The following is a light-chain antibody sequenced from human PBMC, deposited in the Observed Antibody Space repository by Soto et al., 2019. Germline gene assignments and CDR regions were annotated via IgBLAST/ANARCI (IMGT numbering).Light chain of an antibody. CDR1: SSDLGGYNY. CDR3: SSNAGSNDLRV. CDR2: EVS. Sequence: QSALTQPPSASGSPGQSVTISCTGTSSDLGGYNYVSWYQQRPGKAPKLMIYEVSKRPSGVPDRFSGSKSGNTASLTVSGLQTEDEADYYCSSNAGSNDLRVFGGGTKLTVL. J-gene: IGLJ3*02. V-gene: IGLV2-8*01.